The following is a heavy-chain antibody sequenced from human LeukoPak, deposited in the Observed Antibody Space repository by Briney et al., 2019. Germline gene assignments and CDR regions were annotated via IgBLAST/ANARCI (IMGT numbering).Heavy chain of an antibody. D-gene: IGHD2-21*01. V-gene: IGHV4-39*01. J-gene: IGHJ3*02. CDR1: GGSISSSSYY. CDR3: ARLVVIQDAFDI. CDR2: IYYSGST. Sequence: KPSETLSLTCTVSGGSISSSSYYWGWIRQPPGKGLEWIGSIYYSGSTYYNPSLKSRVTISVDTSKNQFSLKLSSVTAADTAVYYCARLVVIQDAFDIWGQGTMVTVSS.